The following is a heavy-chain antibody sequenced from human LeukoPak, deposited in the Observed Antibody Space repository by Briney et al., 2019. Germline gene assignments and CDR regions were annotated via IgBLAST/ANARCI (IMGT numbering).Heavy chain of an antibody. V-gene: IGHV4-39*01. D-gene: IGHD3-22*01. Sequence: SETLSLTCTVSGASISSNTYYWDWIRQPPGKGLECIGSIYYGGSTYYNPSLKSRVIISVDTSKNQFSLKLSSVTAADTAVYYCARAYYYASSAFDIWGQGTKVTVSS. CDR1: GASISSNTYY. CDR3: ARAYYYASSAFDI. J-gene: IGHJ3*02. CDR2: IYYGGST.